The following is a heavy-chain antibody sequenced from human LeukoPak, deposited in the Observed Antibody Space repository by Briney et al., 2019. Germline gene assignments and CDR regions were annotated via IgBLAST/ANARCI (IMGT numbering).Heavy chain of an antibody. CDR3: ARDRLFGGNPEGWFDP. J-gene: IGHJ5*02. CDR2: IIPIFGTA. V-gene: IGHV1-69*05. CDR1: GGTFSSYA. D-gene: IGHD4-23*01. Sequence: ASVKVSCKASGGTFSSYAISWVRQAPGQGLEWMGGIIPIFGTANYAQKFQGRVTITTDESTSTAYMELSSLRSEDTAVYYCARDRLFGGNPEGWFDPWGQGTLVTVSS.